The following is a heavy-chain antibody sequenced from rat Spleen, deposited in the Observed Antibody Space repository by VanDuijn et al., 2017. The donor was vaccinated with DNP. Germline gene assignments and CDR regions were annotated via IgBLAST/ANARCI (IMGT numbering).Heavy chain of an antibody. CDR2: INIDGGIT. CDR1: GFTFTSYW. V-gene: IGHV5-58*01. D-gene: IGHD1-2*01. J-gene: IGHJ2*01. CDR3: ASWAPIAPLSTSNY. Sequence: EVQLVETGGGLVQPGRSLQLSCVASGFTFTSYWMYWIRQAPGKGLEWVASINIDGGITYYPDSVKGRFTISRDNAENTVYLQMSSLRSEDTATYYCASWAPIAPLSTSNYWGQGVMVTVSS.